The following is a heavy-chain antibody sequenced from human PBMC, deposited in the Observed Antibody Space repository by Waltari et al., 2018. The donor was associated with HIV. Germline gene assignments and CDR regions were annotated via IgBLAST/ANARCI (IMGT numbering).Heavy chain of an antibody. CDR3: TKSVGDSARGWFDP. J-gene: IGHJ5*02. V-gene: IGHV3-73*01. Sequence: EVQLVESGGGLVQPGGSLNLSCAASGFGFSGSAMHRVRQASGKGLEWVGRIRGKPNSYATAYAESLKGRFTISRDDSKNTAYLQMNSLKTEDTAVYYCTKSVGDSARGWFDPWGQGTLVTVSS. D-gene: IGHD4-17*01. CDR2: IRGKPNSYAT. CDR1: GFGFSGSA.